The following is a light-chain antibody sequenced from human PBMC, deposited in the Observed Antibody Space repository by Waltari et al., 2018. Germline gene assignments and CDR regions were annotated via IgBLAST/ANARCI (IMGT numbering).Light chain of an antibody. CDR1: TSNIGNNY. J-gene: IGLJ3*02. Sequence: QSVLTQPPSVSAAPGQKVTISCSGSTSNIGNNYVSWYQQVPGTAPKLLIYDNNPRPSGIPDRFSGSKSGTSATLGITGLQTGDEADYYCGTWDSSLSAGVFGGGTKVTV. V-gene: IGLV1-51*01. CDR2: DNN. CDR3: GTWDSSLSAGV.